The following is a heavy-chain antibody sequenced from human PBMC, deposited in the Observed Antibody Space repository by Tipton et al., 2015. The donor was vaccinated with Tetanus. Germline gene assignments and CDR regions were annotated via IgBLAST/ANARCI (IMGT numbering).Heavy chain of an antibody. J-gene: IGHJ6*02. V-gene: IGHV4-59*01. CDR1: GGSISSYY. Sequence: TLSLTCTVSGGSISSYYWSWIRQPPGKGLEWIGYIYYSGSTNYNPSLKSRVTISVDTSKNQFSLKLSSVTAADTAVYYCARGAYYYGSGSYYSYYYYGMDVWGQGTTVTVSS. D-gene: IGHD3-10*01. CDR2: IYYSGST. CDR3: ARGAYYYGSGSYYSYYYYGMDV.